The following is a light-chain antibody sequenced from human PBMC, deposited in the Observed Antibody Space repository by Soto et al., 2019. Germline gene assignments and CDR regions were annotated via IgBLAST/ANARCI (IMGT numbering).Light chain of an antibody. CDR3: QQYYNTPLT. CDR1: QSVLYSSNNKNY. V-gene: IGKV4-1*01. CDR2: WAS. Sequence: DIVMTQSPDSLAVSLGERATINCKSSQSVLYSSNNKNYLAWYQQKPGQPPKLLIYWASTRESGVPDRFSGSGSGTDFPLTISSLQAEDVAVYYCQQYYNTPLTFGPGTKVDIK. J-gene: IGKJ3*01.